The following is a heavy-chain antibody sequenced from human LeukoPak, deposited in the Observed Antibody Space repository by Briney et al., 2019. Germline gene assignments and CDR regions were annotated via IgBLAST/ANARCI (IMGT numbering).Heavy chain of an antibody. D-gene: IGHD2-8*02. V-gene: IGHV4-59*08. J-gene: IGHJ4*02. CDR1: GGSISRYY. Sequence: SETLSLTCTVSGGSISRYYWSWIRQFPGKGLEWIGYIYYSGSTNYNPSLKSRVTISVDTSKNQFSLKMSSVTAAHTAVYYCARHPGPVDFFDSWGQGTLVSVSS. CDR2: IYYSGST. CDR3: ARHPGPVDFFDS.